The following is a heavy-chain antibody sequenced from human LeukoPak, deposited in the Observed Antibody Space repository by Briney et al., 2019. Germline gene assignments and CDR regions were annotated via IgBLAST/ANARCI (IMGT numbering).Heavy chain of an antibody. CDR2: IKTDGGEK. D-gene: IGHD3-16*01. CDR1: GFTFSDYW. V-gene: IGHV3-7*04. Sequence: GGSLRLSCAASGFTFSDYWLSWVREAPGKGLEWVANIKTDGGEKYYVDSVKGRFTISRDSAKNSLYLQMNSLRVEDTAVYYCVRGGYDLDYWGQGTLVTVSS. CDR3: VRGGYDLDY. J-gene: IGHJ4*02.